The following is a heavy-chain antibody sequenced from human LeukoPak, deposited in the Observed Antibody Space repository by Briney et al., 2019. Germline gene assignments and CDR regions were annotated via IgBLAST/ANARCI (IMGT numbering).Heavy chain of an antibody. CDR1: GGSISSYY. V-gene: IGHV4-59*01. CDR2: IYYSGST. CDR3: ARYTSSTSHYYYYYMDV. Sequence: ASETLSLTCTVSGGSISSYYWSWIRQPPGKGLEWIGYIYYSGSTNYNPSLKSRFTISVDTSKSQFSLKLSSVTAADTAVYYCARYTSSTSHYYYYYMDVWGKGTTVTVSS. D-gene: IGHD2-2*01. J-gene: IGHJ6*03.